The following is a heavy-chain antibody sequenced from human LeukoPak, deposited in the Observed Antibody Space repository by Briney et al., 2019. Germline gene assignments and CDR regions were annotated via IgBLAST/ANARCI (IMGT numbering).Heavy chain of an antibody. J-gene: IGHJ6*04. CDR3: ASDFWRGSVKEMDV. V-gene: IGHV3-20*04. CDR1: GFTFDDYD. D-gene: IGHD3-3*01. Sequence: GGSLRLSCAASGFTFDDYDMIWVRQAPGKGLEWVSGINWNGGSTGYADPVKGRFTISRDNAKNPLYLQMNSLRAENTALYYCASDFWRGSVKEMDVWGKGTTVTVSS. CDR2: INWNGGST.